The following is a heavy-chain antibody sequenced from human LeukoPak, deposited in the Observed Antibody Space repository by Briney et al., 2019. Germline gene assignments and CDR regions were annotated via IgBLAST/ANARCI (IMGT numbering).Heavy chain of an antibody. D-gene: IGHD3-22*01. CDR2: ISRSGSTI. J-gene: IGHJ6*03. CDR1: GFTFSDYY. Sequence: GGSLRLSCATSGFTFSDYYMTWIRQAQGRGLEWLSYISRSGSTIYYADSVKGRFTISRDNAKNSLYLQMDSLRADDTAVYYCARASDYYDSSRTNYYYYYMDVWGNGTTVTVSS. V-gene: IGHV3-11*01. CDR3: ARASDYYDSSRTNYYYYYMDV.